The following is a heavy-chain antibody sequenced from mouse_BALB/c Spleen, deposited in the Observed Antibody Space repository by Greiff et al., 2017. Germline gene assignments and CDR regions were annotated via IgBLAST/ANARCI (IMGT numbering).Heavy chain of an antibody. CDR2: ISYDGSN. D-gene: IGHD2-14*01. V-gene: IGHV3-6*02. J-gene: IGHJ3*01. CDR3: ARGGYRYEAWFAY. CDR1: GYSITSGYY. Sequence: EVKLMESGPGLVKPSQSLSLTCSVTGYSITSGYYWNWIRQFPGNKLEWMGYISYDGSNNYNPSLKNRISITRDTSKNQFFLKLNSVTTEDTATYYCARGGYRYEAWFAYWGQGTLVTVSA.